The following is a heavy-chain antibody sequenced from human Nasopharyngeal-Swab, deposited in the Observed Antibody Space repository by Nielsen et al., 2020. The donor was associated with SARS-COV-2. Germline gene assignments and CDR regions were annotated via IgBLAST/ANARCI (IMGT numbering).Heavy chain of an antibody. Sequence: GESLKISCAASGFTFSSYGMHWVRQAPGKGLEWVAVIWYDGSNKYYTDSVKGRFTISRDNSKNTLYLQMNSLRAEDTAVYYCARDMAVAEVTDYWGQGTLVTISS. CDR1: GFTFSSYG. CDR3: ARDMAVAEVTDY. D-gene: IGHD6-19*01. CDR2: IWYDGSNK. V-gene: IGHV3-33*01. J-gene: IGHJ4*02.